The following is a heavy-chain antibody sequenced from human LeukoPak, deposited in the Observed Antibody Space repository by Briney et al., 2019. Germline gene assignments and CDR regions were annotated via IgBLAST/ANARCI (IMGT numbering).Heavy chain of an antibody. Sequence: PGGSLRLSCAASGFTFSGYWMHWVRQAPGKGLVWVSRINTDGSSTSYADSVKGRFTISRDNAKNTLYLQMNSLRAEDTAVYYCARVPYSSGWYFDYWGQGTLVTVSS. CDR2: INTDGSST. CDR3: ARVPYSSGWYFDY. V-gene: IGHV3-74*01. D-gene: IGHD6-19*01. CDR1: GFTFSGYW. J-gene: IGHJ4*02.